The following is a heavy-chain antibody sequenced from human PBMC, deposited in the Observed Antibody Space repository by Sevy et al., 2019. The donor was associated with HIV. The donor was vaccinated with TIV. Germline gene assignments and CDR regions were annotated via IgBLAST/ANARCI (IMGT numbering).Heavy chain of an antibody. CDR1: GFTSGSFW. CDR3: TMGSAGTAQH. Sequence: GGSLRLSCAASGFTSGSFWMHWVRQTPGKGLIWVSHINSDGKIAHYADSVKGRFTVPRDSAKNTQHLQMTSLGDEDTALYYCTMGSAGTAQHWGQGILVTVSS. J-gene: IGHJ4*02. V-gene: IGHV3-74*01. CDR2: INSDGKIA. D-gene: IGHD6-19*01.